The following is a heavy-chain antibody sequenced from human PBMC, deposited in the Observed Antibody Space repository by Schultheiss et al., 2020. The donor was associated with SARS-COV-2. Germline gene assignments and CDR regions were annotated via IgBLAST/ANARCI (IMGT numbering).Heavy chain of an antibody. J-gene: IGHJ4*02. CDR2: IYPGDSDT. V-gene: IGHV5-51*01. CDR1: GYSFTSYW. CDR3: ARRGDSNSWFYFEY. Sequence: GGSLRLSCKGSGYSFTSYWIGWVRQMPGKGLEWMGIIYPGDSDTRYSPSFQGQVTISADKSISTAYLQWSSLKASDTAMYYCARRGDSNSWFYFEYWGQGTLVTVSS. D-gene: IGHD6-13*01.